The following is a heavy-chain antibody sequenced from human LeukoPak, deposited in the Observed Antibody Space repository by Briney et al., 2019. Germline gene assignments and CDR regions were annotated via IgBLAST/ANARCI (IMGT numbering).Heavy chain of an antibody. V-gene: IGHV3-21*01. CDR1: GFTFSSYS. CDR3: AREAPGAFDI. Sequence: GGSLRLSCAASGFTFSSYSMNWVRPAPGKGLEWVSSISSSSSYIYYADSVKGRFTISRNNAKNSLYLQMNSLRAEDTAVYYCAREAPGAFDIWGQGTMVTVSS. CDR2: ISSSSSYI. J-gene: IGHJ3*02.